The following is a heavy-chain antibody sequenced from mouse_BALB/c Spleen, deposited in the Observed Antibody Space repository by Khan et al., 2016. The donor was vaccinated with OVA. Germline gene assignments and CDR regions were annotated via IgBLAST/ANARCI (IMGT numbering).Heavy chain of an antibody. CDR1: GDSITSGY. CDR2: ISYSGNT. Sequence: EVQLQESGPSLVKPSQTLSLTCSVTGDSITSGYWNWIRKFPGNKLEYMGYISYSGNTYYNPSLKSRISITRDPSKNQYYLQLNSVTNEDTATFYCACELRGFTYWGQGTLVTVSA. V-gene: IGHV3-8*02. J-gene: IGHJ3*01. CDR3: ACELRGFTY. D-gene: IGHD1-1*01.